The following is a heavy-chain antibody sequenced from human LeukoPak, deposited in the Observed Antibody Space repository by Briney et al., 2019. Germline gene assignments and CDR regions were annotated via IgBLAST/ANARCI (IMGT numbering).Heavy chain of an antibody. D-gene: IGHD3-22*01. CDR2: IYHSGST. V-gene: IGHV4-4*02. CDR1: GGSISSSNW. Sequence: PSETLSLTCAVSGGSISSSNWWSWVRQPPGKGLEWIGEIYHSGSTNYNPSLKSRVTISVDKSKNQFSLKLSSVTAADTAVYYCARDDELYYYDRSGYPDYWGQGTLVTVSS. CDR3: ARDDELYYYDRSGYPDY. J-gene: IGHJ4*02.